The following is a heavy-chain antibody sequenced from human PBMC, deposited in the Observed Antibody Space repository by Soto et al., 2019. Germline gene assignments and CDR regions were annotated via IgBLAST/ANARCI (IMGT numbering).Heavy chain of an antibody. CDR2: IYHSGST. J-gene: IGHJ5*02. Sequence: QLQLQESGSGLVKPSQTLSLTCAVSGGSISSGGYSWSWIRQPPVKGLEWIGYIYHSGSTYYNPSLKSRVTISVDRSKNQFSLKLSSVNAADSAVYYCAGVRGPYCGGECYPPTPNWFDPWGQGTLVTVSS. CDR3: AGVRGPYCGGECYPPTPNWFDP. CDR1: GGSISSGGYS. D-gene: IGHD2-21*01. V-gene: IGHV4-30-2*01.